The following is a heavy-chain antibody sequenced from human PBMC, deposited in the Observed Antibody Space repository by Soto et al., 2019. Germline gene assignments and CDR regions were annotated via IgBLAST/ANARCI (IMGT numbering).Heavy chain of an antibody. CDR2: IIPFLSAT. J-gene: IGHJ6*02. CDR1: GGHFDRFA. CDR3: ARGEDAHGDFGSMDV. Sequence: QVQLVRSGAEVKKPGSSVKVSCRASGGHFDRFALSWLRQAHGQGLEWMGGIIPFLSATTYAHKFQGRVTITADESASTLYLELRSLTSDDTAVYYCARGEDAHGDFGSMDVWGQGTSVTVSS. D-gene: IGHD4-17*01. V-gene: IGHV1-69*01.